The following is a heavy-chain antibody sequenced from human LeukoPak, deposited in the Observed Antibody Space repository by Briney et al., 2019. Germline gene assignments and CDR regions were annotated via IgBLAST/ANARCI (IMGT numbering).Heavy chain of an antibody. Sequence: GGSLRLSCAASGSTFSSYGMHWVRQAPGKGLEWVAVIWYDGSNKYYADSVKGRFTISRDNSKNTLYLQMNSLGAEDTAVYYCAREMSSGYPPDYWGQGTLVTVSS. D-gene: IGHD3-22*01. CDR3: AREMSSGYPPDY. CDR2: IWYDGSNK. CDR1: GSTFSSYG. J-gene: IGHJ4*02. V-gene: IGHV3-33*01.